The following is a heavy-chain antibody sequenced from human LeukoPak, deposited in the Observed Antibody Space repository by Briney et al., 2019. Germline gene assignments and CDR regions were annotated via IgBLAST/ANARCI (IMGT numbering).Heavy chain of an antibody. CDR2: IYTSGST. V-gene: IGHV4-4*09. CDR1: GGSISSYY. CDR3: AGYDFWSGYYSG. D-gene: IGHD3-3*01. J-gene: IGHJ4*02. Sequence: SETLSLTCTVSGGSISSYYWSWIRQPPGKGLEWIEYIYTSGSTNYNPSRKSRLTISVDTSKNQFSLKLSSVTAADTAVYYCAGYDFWSGYYSGWGQGTLVTVSS.